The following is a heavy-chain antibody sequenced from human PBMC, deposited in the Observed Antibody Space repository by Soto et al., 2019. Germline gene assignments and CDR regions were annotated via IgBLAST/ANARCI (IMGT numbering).Heavy chain of an antibody. CDR1: GFIFSNYA. CDR2: IGGSGGDT. CDR3: AVPTGIEVTGPDY. J-gene: IGHJ4*02. Sequence: GGSLRLSCKASGFIFSNYAMSWVRQAPGKGLQWVSAIGGSGGDTYYADSVKGRFTISRVNSRDTLHLQTSSLRADDTAIYYCAVPTGIEVTGPDYWGQGTLVTVSS. V-gene: IGHV3-23*01. D-gene: IGHD6-19*01.